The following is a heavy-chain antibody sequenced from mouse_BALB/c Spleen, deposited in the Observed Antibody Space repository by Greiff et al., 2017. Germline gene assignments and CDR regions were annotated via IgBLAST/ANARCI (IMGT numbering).Heavy chain of an antibody. Sequence: VQLQESGPGLVQPSQSLSITCTVSGFSLTSYGVHWVRQSPGKGLEWLGVIWSGGSTDYNAAFISRLSISKDNSKSQVFFKMNSLQADDTAIYYCASGLLRLEAWFAYWGQGTLVTVSA. CDR1: GFSLTSYG. V-gene: IGHV2-4-1*01. CDR3: ASGLLRLEAWFAY. J-gene: IGHJ3*01. D-gene: IGHD1-2*01. CDR2: IWSGGST.